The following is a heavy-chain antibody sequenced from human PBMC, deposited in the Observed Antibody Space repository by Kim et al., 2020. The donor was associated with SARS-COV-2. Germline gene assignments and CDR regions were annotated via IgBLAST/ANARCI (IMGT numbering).Heavy chain of an antibody. CDR3: ARDYYGAFDS. Sequence: ASVKVSCKASDYTFTSYGFSWVRQAPGQGLEGMAWISAYNGNTNYAQKFQDRVTMTTDTSASTVYMELRSLRSDDTAVYYCARDYYGAFDSWGQGTQVTVSS. CDR1: DYTFTSYG. V-gene: IGHV1-18*04. J-gene: IGHJ4*02. D-gene: IGHD2-21*01. CDR2: ISAYNGNT.